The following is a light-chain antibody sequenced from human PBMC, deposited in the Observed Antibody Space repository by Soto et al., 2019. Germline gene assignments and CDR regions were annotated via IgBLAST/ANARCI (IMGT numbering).Light chain of an antibody. CDR1: QSVSSN. Sequence: EIVMTQSPATLSVSPGERATLSCRASQSVSSNLAWYQQKPGQAPRLLIYGASTRATGIPARFSGGGSGTAFTITVSRLQSEDFAVYSCQQYDNWPPYTFGQGTKLEIK. CDR2: GAS. CDR3: QQYDNWPPYT. V-gene: IGKV3-15*01. J-gene: IGKJ2*01.